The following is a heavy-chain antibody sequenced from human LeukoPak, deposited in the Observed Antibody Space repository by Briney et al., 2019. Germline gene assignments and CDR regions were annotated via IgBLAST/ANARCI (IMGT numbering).Heavy chain of an antibody. Sequence: GGSLRLSCAASGFTFSSYAMSWVRQAPGKGLQWVSFISGSSKTIYYGDSVKGRFTISRDNAKNSLYLQMNGLRDEDAALYFCARDSGNYIDYWGQGTQVVVSS. J-gene: IGHJ4*01. CDR3: ARDSGNYIDY. D-gene: IGHD2/OR15-2a*01. CDR2: ISGSSKTI. CDR1: GFTFSSYA. V-gene: IGHV3-48*02.